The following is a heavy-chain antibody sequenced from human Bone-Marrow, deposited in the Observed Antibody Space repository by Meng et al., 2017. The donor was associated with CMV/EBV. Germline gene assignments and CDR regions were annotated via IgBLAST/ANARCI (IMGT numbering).Heavy chain of an antibody. D-gene: IGHD3-10*01. J-gene: IGHJ6*02. CDR1: GFTFDDYA. CDR3: AKDPGAGNDYYYGMDV. CDR2: IRYDGSNK. V-gene: IGHV3-30*02. Sequence: GESLKISCAASGFTFDDYAMHWVRQAPGKGLEWVAFIRYDGSNKYYADSVKGRFTISRDNSKNTLYLQMNSLRAEDTAVYYCAKDPGAGNDYYYGMDVWGQGTTVTVSS.